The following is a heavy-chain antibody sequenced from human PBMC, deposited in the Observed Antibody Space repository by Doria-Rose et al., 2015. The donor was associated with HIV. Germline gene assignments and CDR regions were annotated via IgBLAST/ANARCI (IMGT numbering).Heavy chain of an antibody. V-gene: IGHV2-26*01. J-gene: IGHJ4*02. CDR1: GVSLSSPGMG. D-gene: IGHD6-13*01. CDR2: IFSDDER. Sequence: QVTLKESDPVLVKPTETLTLTCTVSGVSLSSPGMGVSRIRQPPGKALEWLANIFSDDERSYKTSLKSRLTISRGTSKSQVVLTMTDMDPVDTATYYCARIKSSRWYHKYYFDFWGQGTLVIVSA. CDR3: ARIKSSRWYHKYYFDF.